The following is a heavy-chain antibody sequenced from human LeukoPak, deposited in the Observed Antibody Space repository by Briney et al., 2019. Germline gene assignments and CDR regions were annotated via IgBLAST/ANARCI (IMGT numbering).Heavy chain of an antibody. CDR1: GFTFSSYW. CDR2: INSDGSST. D-gene: IGHD3-22*01. J-gene: IGHJ4*02. V-gene: IGHV3-74*01. Sequence: PGGSLRLSCAASGFTFSSYWMHWVRQAPGKGLVWVSRINSDGSSTSYAASVKGRSTTSRDNAKNTHYRQMNSLRAEDTAVYYCARGSGSSGYRAFDYWGQGTLVTVSS. CDR3: ARGSGSSGYRAFDY.